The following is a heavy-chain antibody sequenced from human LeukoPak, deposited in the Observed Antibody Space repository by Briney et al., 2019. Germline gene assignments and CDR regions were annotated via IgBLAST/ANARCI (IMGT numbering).Heavy chain of an antibody. D-gene: IGHD5-12*01. J-gene: IGHJ4*02. V-gene: IGHV4-38-2*02. CDR1: GYSISSGYY. CDR2: IYHSGST. Sequence: SETLSLTCTVSGYSISSGYYWGWIRQPPGKGLEWIGSIYHSGSTYYNPSLKSRVTISVDTSKNQFSLKLSSVTAAGTAVYYCARELRPLAYFDYWGQGTLVTVSS. CDR3: ARELRPLAYFDY.